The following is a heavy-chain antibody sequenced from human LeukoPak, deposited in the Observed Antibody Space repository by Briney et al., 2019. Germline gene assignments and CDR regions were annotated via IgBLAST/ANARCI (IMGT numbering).Heavy chain of an antibody. CDR3: AKDLYSGEDTAMVTVDY. V-gene: IGHV3-9*03. Sequence: PGGSLRLSCAASGFTFDDYAMHWVRQAPGKGLEWVSSISWNSGTIGYADSVKGRFTISRDNAKNSLYLQMNSLRAEDMALYYCAKDLYSGEDTAMVTVDYWGQGTLVTVSS. J-gene: IGHJ4*02. D-gene: IGHD5-18*01. CDR1: GFTFDDYA. CDR2: ISWNSGTI.